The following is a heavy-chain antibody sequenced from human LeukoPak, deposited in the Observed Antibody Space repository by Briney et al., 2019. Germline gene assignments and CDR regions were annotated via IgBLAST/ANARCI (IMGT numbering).Heavy chain of an antibody. J-gene: IGHJ6*02. CDR2: IYYSGST. Sequence: SETLSLTCTVSGGSISSYYWSWIRQPPGKGLEWIGYIYYSGSTNHNPSLKSRVTISVDTSKNQFSLKLSSVTAADTAVYHCARDYGGYYGMDVWGQGATVTVSS. V-gene: IGHV4-59*01. CDR3: ARDYGGYYGMDV. D-gene: IGHD3-16*01. CDR1: GGSISSYY.